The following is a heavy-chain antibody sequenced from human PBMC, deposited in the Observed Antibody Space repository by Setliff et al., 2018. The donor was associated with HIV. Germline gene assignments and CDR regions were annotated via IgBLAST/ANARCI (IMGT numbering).Heavy chain of an antibody. V-gene: IGHV1-69*01. CDR2: IIPIFAAA. CDR1: GGTFSSYG. J-gene: IGHJ4*02. CDR3: ARDSVSGYYYSDY. D-gene: IGHD3-22*01. Sequence: KVSCKASGGTFSSYGISWVRQAPGQGLEWMGGIIPIFAAAHYAQMFQGRVTITADESTSTAYIELSSLRSEDTAVYYCARDSVSGYYYSDYWGQGTLGTSPQ.